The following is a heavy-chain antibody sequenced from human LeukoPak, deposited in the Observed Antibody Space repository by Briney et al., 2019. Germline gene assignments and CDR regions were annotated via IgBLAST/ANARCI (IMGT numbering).Heavy chain of an antibody. J-gene: IGHJ4*02. CDR3: ARHEWFGSFDY. Sequence: GGSLRLSCAASGFTFSSYSMNWVRQAPGKGLEWVSSISSSSSYIYYADSMKGRFTISRDNAKNSLYLQMNSLRAEDTAVYYCARHEWFGSFDYWGQGTLVTVSS. CDR1: GFTFSSYS. CDR2: ISSSSSYI. V-gene: IGHV3-21*01. D-gene: IGHD3-10*01.